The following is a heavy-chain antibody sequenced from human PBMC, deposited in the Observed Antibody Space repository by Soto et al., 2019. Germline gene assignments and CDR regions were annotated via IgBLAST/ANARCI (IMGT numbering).Heavy chain of an antibody. Sequence: PGGSLRLSCAASGFTFSSDGMHWVHQAPGKGLEWVAFIWHDGGNKFYAESVKGRFTISRDNSKNTLYLQMTSLSAEDTAMYYCARHGDVKTRFGKDYWGQGTLLTVSS. J-gene: IGHJ4*02. CDR3: ARHGDVKTRFGKDY. CDR1: GFTFSSDG. CDR2: IWHDGGNK. V-gene: IGHV3-33*01. D-gene: IGHD3-16*01.